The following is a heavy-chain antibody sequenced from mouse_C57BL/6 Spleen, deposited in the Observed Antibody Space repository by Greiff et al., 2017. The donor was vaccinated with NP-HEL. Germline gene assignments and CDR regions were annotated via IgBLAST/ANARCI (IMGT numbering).Heavy chain of an antibody. CDR3: ASDGYYTVYAMDD. CDR2: IYPGSGNT. Sequence: VQLQQSGAELARPGASVKLSCKASGYTFTSYGISWVKQRTGQGLEWIGEIYPGSGNTYYNEKFKGKATLTADKSSSTAYMELRSLTSEDSAVYACASDGYYTVYAMDDWGQGTSVTVSS. CDR1: GYTFTSYG. D-gene: IGHD2-3*01. J-gene: IGHJ4*01. V-gene: IGHV1-81*01.